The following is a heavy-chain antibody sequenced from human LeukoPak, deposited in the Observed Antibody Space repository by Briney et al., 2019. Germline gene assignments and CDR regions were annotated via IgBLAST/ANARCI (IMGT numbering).Heavy chain of an antibody. Sequence: SVKVSCKASGGTFSSYAISWVRQAPGQGLEWMGRIIPILGIANYAQKFQGRVTITADKSTSTAYMELSSLRSEDTAVYYCARDQLHSSSWTNDYWGQGTLVTVSS. D-gene: IGHD6-13*01. J-gene: IGHJ4*02. V-gene: IGHV1-69*04. CDR3: ARDQLHSSSWTNDY. CDR2: IIPILGIA. CDR1: GGTFSSYA.